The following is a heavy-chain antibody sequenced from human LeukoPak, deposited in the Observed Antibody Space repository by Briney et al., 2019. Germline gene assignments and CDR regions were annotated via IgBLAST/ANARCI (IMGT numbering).Heavy chain of an antibody. V-gene: IGHV3-23*01. CDR1: GFTFSSYG. Sequence: PGGSLRLSCAASGFTFSSYGMSCVRQAPGKGLEWVSAISGSGGSTYYADSVKGRFTISRDNSKNTLYLQMNSLRAEDTAVYFCANSVSTRPKGIPITRGLGGQGTLVTVSS. D-gene: IGHD5-12*01. CDR2: ISGSGGST. CDR3: ANSVSTRPKGIPITRGL. J-gene: IGHJ4*02.